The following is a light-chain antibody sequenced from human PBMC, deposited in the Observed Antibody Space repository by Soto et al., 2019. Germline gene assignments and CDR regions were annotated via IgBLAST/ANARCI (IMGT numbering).Light chain of an antibody. CDR2: STS. CDR1: TGAVTSAYY. V-gene: IGLV7-43*01. Sequence: QTVVTQEPSLTVSPGGTVTLTWTSSTGAVTSAYYPNWFQQKPGQATRPLIYSTSNKHSWTPARFSGSLLGGKAALPLSGVQPEDEADYYCLLYYGGAQLVFGGGTKLTVL. CDR3: LLYYGGAQLV. J-gene: IGLJ2*01.